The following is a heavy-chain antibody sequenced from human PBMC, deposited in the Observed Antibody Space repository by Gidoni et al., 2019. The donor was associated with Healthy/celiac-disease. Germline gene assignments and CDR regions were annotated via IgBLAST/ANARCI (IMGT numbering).Heavy chain of an antibody. V-gene: IGHV4-39*01. CDR1: GGSISSSSYY. CDR3: ARGRHIVVVPAALNWFDP. Sequence: QLQLQESGPGLVKPSATLSLTCTVSGGSISSSSYYWGWIRQPPGKGLEWIGSIYYSGSTYYNPSLKSRVTISVDTSKNQFSLKLSSVTAADTAVYYCARGRHIVVVPAALNWFDPWGQGTLVTVSS. J-gene: IGHJ5*02. D-gene: IGHD2-2*01. CDR2: IYYSGST.